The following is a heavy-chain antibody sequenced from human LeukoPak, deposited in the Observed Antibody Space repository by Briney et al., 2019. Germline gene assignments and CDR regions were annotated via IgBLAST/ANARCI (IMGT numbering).Heavy chain of an antibody. CDR1: GFTFSSYW. J-gene: IGHJ5*02. CDR3: AREYYYGSGSYYNSPWFDP. V-gene: IGHV3-66*01. Sequence: GGSLRLSCAASGFTFSSYWMSWVRQAPGKGLEWVSVIYSGGSTYYADSVKGRFTISRDNSKNTLYLQMNSLRAEDTAVYYCAREYYYGSGSYYNSPWFDPWGQGTLVTVSS. CDR2: IYSGGST. D-gene: IGHD3-10*01.